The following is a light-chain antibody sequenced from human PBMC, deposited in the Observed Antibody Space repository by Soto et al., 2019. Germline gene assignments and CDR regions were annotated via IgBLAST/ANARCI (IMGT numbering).Light chain of an antibody. J-gene: IGKJ1*01. Sequence: IHMTQPPSTLSYTVGDKVTITCLASQTISSWLAWYKQKPGKAHKLLIYKASTLKSGVPSRFSGSGSGTEFTLTISSLQPDDFATYYCQHYNSYSEAFGQGTKVDI. CDR3: QHYNSYSEA. V-gene: IGKV1-5*03. CDR1: QTISSW. CDR2: KAS.